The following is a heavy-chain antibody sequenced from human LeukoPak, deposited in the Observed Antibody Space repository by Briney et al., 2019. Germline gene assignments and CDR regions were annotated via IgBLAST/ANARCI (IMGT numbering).Heavy chain of an antibody. J-gene: IGHJ5*02. V-gene: IGHV4-39*07. CDR2: IYYTGGT. Sequence: SETLSLTCTVSGGSISSSSYYWGWIRQPPGKGLEWIGSIYYTGGTYYNPSLKSRLTISVDTSKNQFSLKLSSVTAADTAVYYCVRGRYSSGWYKDKNWFDPWGQGTPVTVSS. CDR3: VRGRYSSGWYKDKNWFDP. CDR1: GGSISSSSYY. D-gene: IGHD6-19*01.